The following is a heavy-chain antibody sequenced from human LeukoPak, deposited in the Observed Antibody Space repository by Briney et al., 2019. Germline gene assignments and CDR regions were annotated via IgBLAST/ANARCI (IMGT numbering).Heavy chain of an antibody. CDR1: GGSNSSGGYY. D-gene: IGHD4-17*01. CDR3: ARERVRDDYGDYGFDP. V-gene: IGHV4-31*03. Sequence: SSETLSLTCTVSGGSNSSGGYYWSWIRQHPGKGLEWIGYIYYSGSTYYNPSLKSRVTISVDTSKNQFSLKLSSVTAADTAVYYCARERVRDDYGDYGFDPWGQGTLVTVSS. J-gene: IGHJ5*02. CDR2: IYYSGST.